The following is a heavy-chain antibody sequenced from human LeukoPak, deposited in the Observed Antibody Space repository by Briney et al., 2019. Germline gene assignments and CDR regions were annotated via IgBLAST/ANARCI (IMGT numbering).Heavy chain of an antibody. J-gene: IGHJ4*02. CDR1: GYTFTSYG. D-gene: IGHD2-21*02. Sequence: ASVKVSCKASGYTFTSYGISWVRQAPGQGLEWMGWISAYNGNTNYAQKLQGRVTMTRDTSISTAYMELSRLRSDDTAVYYCARSYCGGDCYPLFDYWGQGTLVTVSS. V-gene: IGHV1-18*01. CDR3: ARSYCGGDCYPLFDY. CDR2: ISAYNGNT.